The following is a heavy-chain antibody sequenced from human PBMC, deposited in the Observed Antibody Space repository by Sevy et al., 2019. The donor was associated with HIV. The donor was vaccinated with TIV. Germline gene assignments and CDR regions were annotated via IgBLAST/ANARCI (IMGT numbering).Heavy chain of an antibody. CDR2: ISGSGGST. V-gene: IGHV3-23*01. D-gene: IGHD3-22*01. CDR3: AEDYCYDCSGSVGAFDF. Sequence: GGSLRLSCAASGFTFSSYAMRWVRQAPGKGLEWVSAISGSGGSTYYADSVKGRFTIARDNSKNTEYLQMNSLRAEGTTVYYRAEDYCYDCSGSVGAFDFWGQGTMVTVSS. J-gene: IGHJ3*01. CDR1: GFTFSSYA.